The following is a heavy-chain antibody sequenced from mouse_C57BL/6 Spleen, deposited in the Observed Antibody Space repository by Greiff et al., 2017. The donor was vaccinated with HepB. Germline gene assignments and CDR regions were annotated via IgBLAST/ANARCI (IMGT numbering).Heavy chain of an antibody. J-gene: IGHJ4*01. CDR2: INPSTGGT. V-gene: IGHV1-42*01. CDR3: ARRGDYAAMDY. Sequence: EVQLQQSGPELVKPGASVKISCKASGYSFTGYYMNWVKQSPEKSLEWIGEINPSTGGTTYNQKFKAKATLTVDKSSSTAYMQLKSLTSEDSAVYYCARRGDYAAMDYWGQRTSVTVSS. CDR1: GYSFTGYY.